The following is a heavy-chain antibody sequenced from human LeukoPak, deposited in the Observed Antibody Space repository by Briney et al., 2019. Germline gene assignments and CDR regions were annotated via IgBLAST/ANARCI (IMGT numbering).Heavy chain of an antibody. CDR2: VYYSGTI. V-gene: IGHV4-59*08. CDR3: ARRRKVAATGDAFDV. D-gene: IGHD5-12*01. J-gene: IGHJ3*01. CDR1: DGSINNYY. Sequence: SETLSLTCTVSDGSINNYYWNWIRQPPGKGLEWIGYVYYSGTINYNPSLKRRVTISVDTSKTHFSLKLNSVTAADTAVYYCARRRKVAATGDAFDVWGQGTVVTVSS.